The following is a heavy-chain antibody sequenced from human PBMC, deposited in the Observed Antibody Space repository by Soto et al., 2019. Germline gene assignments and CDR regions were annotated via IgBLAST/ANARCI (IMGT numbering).Heavy chain of an antibody. Sequence: ASVKVSCKASGYTFTGYYMHWVRQAPGQGLEWMGWINPNSGGTNYAQKFQGRVTMTRDTSISTAYMELSRLRSDDTAVYYCARVSGIAVPAAMGEWFDPWGQGTLVNV. D-gene: IGHD2-2*01. CDR1: GYTFTGYY. V-gene: IGHV1-2*02. J-gene: IGHJ5*02. CDR2: INPNSGGT. CDR3: ARVSGIAVPAAMGEWFDP.